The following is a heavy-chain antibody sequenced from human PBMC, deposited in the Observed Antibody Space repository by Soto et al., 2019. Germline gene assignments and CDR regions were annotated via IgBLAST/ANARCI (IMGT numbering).Heavy chain of an antibody. Sequence: ASETLSLTCTVSGGSISSSSYYWGWIRQPPGKGLEWIGSIYYSGSTYYNPSLKSRVTISVDTSKNQFSLKLSSVTAADTAVYYCASPNSGSYLGYYYGMDVWGQGTTVTVSS. J-gene: IGHJ6*02. CDR1: GGSISSSSYY. CDR3: ASPNSGSYLGYYYGMDV. V-gene: IGHV4-39*01. CDR2: IYYSGST. D-gene: IGHD1-26*01.